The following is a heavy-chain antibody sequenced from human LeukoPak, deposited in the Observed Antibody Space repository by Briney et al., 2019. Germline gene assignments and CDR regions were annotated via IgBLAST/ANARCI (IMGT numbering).Heavy chain of an antibody. CDR2: ISSSSSYI. CDR1: GFTFSSYS. CDR3: ARAPGGYYGYYFDY. J-gene: IGHJ4*02. D-gene: IGHD3-3*01. Sequence: GGSLRLSCAASGFTFSSYSMNWVRQAPGKGLGWVSSISSSSSYIYCADSVKGRFTISRDNAKNSLYLQMNSLRAEDTAVYYCARAPGGYYGYYFDYWGQGTLVTVSS. V-gene: IGHV3-21*01.